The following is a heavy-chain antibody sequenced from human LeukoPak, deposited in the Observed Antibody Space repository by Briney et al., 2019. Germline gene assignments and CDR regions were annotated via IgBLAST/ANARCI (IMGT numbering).Heavy chain of an antibody. Sequence: PSETLSLTCAVYGGSFSGYYWSWIRQPPGKGLEWIGEINHSGSTNYNPSLKSRVTISVDTSKNQFSLKLSSVTAADTAVYYCARGHLNSRYCSSTSCYSVLRFSNWFDPWGQGTLVTVSS. CDR3: ARGHLNSRYCSSTSCYSVLRFSNWFDP. V-gene: IGHV4-34*01. CDR1: GGSFSGYY. J-gene: IGHJ5*02. CDR2: INHSGST. D-gene: IGHD2-2*01.